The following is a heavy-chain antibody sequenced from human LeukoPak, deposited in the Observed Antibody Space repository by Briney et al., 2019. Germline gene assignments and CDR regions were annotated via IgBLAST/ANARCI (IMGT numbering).Heavy chain of an antibody. Sequence: SVKVSCKASGGTFSSYAISWVRQAPGQGLEWMGGIIPIFGTANYAQKFQGRVTITADESTSTAYMELSSLRSEDTAVYYCARHRWGSGSYPLAYYYYYMDVWGKGTTVTVSS. CDR3: ARHRWGSGSYPLAYYYYYMDV. J-gene: IGHJ6*03. D-gene: IGHD3-10*01. CDR1: GGTFSSYA. V-gene: IGHV1-69*13. CDR2: IIPIFGTA.